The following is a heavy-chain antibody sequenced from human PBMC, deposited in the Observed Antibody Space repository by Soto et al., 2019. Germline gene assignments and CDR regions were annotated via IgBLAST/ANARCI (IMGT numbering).Heavy chain of an antibody. CDR1: GFTFSSYA. CDR2: MPYDGSNK. J-gene: IGHJ4*02. D-gene: IGHD3-16*01. Sequence: QVQLVESGGGVVQPGRSLRLSCAASGFTFSSYAMHWVRRAPGKGLEWMAVMPYDGSNKYYADSVKGRFTISGHNSKNTLYLHMNSLSPEDTALYYCARDGGAYWGQGTLMIVSS. CDR3: ARDGGAY. V-gene: IGHV3-30-3*01.